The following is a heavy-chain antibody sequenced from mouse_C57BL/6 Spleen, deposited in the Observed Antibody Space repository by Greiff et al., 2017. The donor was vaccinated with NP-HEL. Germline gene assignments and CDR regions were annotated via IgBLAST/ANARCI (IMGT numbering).Heavy chain of an antibody. D-gene: IGHD2-3*01. CDR2: ISDGGSYT. V-gene: IGHV5-4*03. J-gene: IGHJ3*01. CDR1: GFTFSSYA. CDR3: ARGYDGYYVPFAY. Sequence: EVKLMESGGGLVKPGGSLKLSCAASGFTFSSYAMSWVRQTPEKRLEWVATISDGGSYTYYPDNVKGRFTISRDNAKNNLYLQMSHLKSEDTAMYYCARGYDGYYVPFAYWGQGTLVTVSA.